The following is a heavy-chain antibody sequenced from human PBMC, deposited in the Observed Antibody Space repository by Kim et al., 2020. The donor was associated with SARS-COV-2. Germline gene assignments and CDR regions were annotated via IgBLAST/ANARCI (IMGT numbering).Heavy chain of an antibody. V-gene: IGHV3-30*04. CDR1: GFTFSSYA. Sequence: GGSLRLSCAASGFTFSSYAMHWVRQAPGKGLEWVAVISYDGSNKYYADSVKGRFTISRDNSKNTLYLQMNSLRAEDTAVYYCARGLWFGELLRGLGFFDYWGQGTLVTVSS. CDR3: ARGLWFGELLRGLGFFDY. CDR2: ISYDGSNK. D-gene: IGHD3-10*01. J-gene: IGHJ4*02.